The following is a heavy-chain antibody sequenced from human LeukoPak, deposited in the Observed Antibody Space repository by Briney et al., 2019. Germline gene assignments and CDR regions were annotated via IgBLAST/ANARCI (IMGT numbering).Heavy chain of an antibody. CDR3: ARDSLKDDFWSGYYNNWFDP. CDR1: GFTFSSYA. V-gene: IGHV3-64*01. J-gene: IGHJ5*02. CDR2: ISSNGGST. D-gene: IGHD3-3*01. Sequence: GGSLRLSCAASGFTFSSYAMHWVRQAPGKGLEYASAISSNGGSTYYANSVKGRFTISRDNSKNTLYLQMGSLRAEDMAVYYCARDSLKDDFWSGYYNNWFDPWGQGTLVTVSS.